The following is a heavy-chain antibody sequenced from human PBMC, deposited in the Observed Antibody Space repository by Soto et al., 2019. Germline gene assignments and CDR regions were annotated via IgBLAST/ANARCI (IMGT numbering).Heavy chain of an antibody. Sequence: PSETVLTCAVSGVSISSDDYSWSWIRQPPGKGLEWIGSIYYTGSTYYNPSLKSRVTISVDTSKNQFSLKLDSVTATDTAVYFCERHSIWLLLSDYWGQGSLVTVSS. CDR3: ERHSIWLLLSDY. CDR1: GVSISSDDYS. D-gene: IGHD3-22*01. J-gene: IGHJ4*02. V-gene: IGHV4-30-2*03. CDR2: IYYTGST.